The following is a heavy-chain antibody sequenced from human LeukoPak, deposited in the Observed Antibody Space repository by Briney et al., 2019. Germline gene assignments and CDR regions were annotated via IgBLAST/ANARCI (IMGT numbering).Heavy chain of an antibody. CDR2: ISSSSSYI. Sequence: PGGSLRLSCAASGFTFSSYSMNWVRQAPGKGLERVSSISSSSSYIYYADSVKGRFTISRDNAKNSLYLQMNSLRAEDTAVYYCAREFGGSFGTRTTGRFAAFDIWGQGTMVTVSS. CDR1: GFTFSSYS. CDR3: AREFGGSFGTRTTGRFAAFDI. J-gene: IGHJ3*02. V-gene: IGHV3-21*01. D-gene: IGHD1-1*01.